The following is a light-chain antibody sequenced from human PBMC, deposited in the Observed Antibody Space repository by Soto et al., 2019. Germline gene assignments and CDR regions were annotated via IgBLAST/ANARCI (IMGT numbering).Light chain of an antibody. J-gene: IGLJ1*01. CDR1: SSDVGGYNY. V-gene: IGLV2-14*01. CDR2: AVT. Sequence: QSVLTQPASVSGSPGQSITISCTGTSSDVGGYNYVSWYQQHPGKAPKLMIYAVTDRPSGVSSRFSGSKSGNTASLTISGLQAEDEADYYCNSYTSISTQVFGTGTKLTVL. CDR3: NSYTSISTQV.